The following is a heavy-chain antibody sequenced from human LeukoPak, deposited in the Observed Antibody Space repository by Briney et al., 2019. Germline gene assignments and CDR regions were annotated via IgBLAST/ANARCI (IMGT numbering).Heavy chain of an antibody. V-gene: IGHV1-2*02. D-gene: IGHD2-21*01. CDR3: ARSAETNCGGDCYSFDY. Sequence: ASVKVSCKASGYTFTDYYIHWVRQAPGQGLEWMGWINPNSGGTNYARKFQGRVTMTRDTSISTAYIELSRLRSDDTAVYYCARSAETNCGGDCYSFDYWGQGTLVTVSS. CDR1: GYTFTDYY. CDR2: INPNSGGT. J-gene: IGHJ4*02.